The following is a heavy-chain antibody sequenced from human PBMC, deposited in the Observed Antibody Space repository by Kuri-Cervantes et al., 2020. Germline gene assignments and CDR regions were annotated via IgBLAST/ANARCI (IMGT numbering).Heavy chain of an antibody. Sequence: GGSLRLSCAASGFTFSDYSMNWVRQAPGKGLEWVSYISSSGSTIYYADSVKGRFTISRDNARASLYLQMNSLRAEDTAVYYCARDRGFMFDYCAQGTLVTVSS. J-gene: IGHJ4*02. CDR1: GFTFSDYS. D-gene: IGHD3-16*01. CDR2: ISSSGSTI. V-gene: IGHV3-48*01. CDR3: ARDRGFMFDY.